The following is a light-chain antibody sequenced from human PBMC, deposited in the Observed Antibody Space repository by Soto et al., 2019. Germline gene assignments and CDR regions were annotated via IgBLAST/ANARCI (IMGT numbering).Light chain of an antibody. CDR2: GAS. V-gene: IGKV3-20*01. CDR1: QSVSSY. Sequence: EIVMTQSPATLSLSPWERATLSCRASQSVSSYLAWYQQKPGQAPRLLISGASSRATGIPDRFSGSGSGTDFTLAISRLEPEDFAVYYCQQYGSSPPITFGQGTRLEIK. CDR3: QQYGSSPPIT. J-gene: IGKJ5*01.